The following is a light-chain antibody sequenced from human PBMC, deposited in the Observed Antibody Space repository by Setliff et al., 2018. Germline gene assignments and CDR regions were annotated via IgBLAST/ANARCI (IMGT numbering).Light chain of an antibody. CDR2: EVT. CDR3: SSYAASYNPYV. J-gene: IGLJ1*01. V-gene: IGLV2-8*01. CDR1: SRDIGAYKF. Sequence: QSALTQPPSASGSPGQSLTISCTGTSRDIGAYKFVSWYQQHPGKAPRLIIYEVTKRPSGVPDRLSGSKSGNTASLTVSGLQAEDEADYYCSSYAASYNPYVFGSGTKVTVL.